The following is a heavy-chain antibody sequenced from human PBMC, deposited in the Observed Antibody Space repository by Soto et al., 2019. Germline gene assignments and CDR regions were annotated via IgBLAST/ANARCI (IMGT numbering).Heavy chain of an antibody. D-gene: IGHD3-9*01. CDR2: ISWNSGSI. J-gene: IGHJ5*02. Sequence: GGSLRLSCAASGFTFDDYAMHWVRQAPGKGLEWVSGISWNSGSIGYADSVKGRFTVSRDNAKNSLYLQMNSLRAEDTALYYCALSRVDYDILTGYNWFDPWGQGTLVTVSS. V-gene: IGHV3-9*01. CDR3: ALSRVDYDILTGYNWFDP. CDR1: GFTFDDYA.